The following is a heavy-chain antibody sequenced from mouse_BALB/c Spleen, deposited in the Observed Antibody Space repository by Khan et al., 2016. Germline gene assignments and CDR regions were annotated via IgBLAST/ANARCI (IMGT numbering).Heavy chain of an antibody. CDR2: IRNKANGYTT. CDR1: GFTFTDYY. V-gene: IGHV7-3*02. D-gene: IGHD2-1*01. CDR3: ARSYGNYGSAMDY. J-gene: IGHJ4*01. Sequence: EVELVESGGGWVQPGGSLRLSCATSGFTFTDYYMSWVRQPPGKALEWLGFIRNKANGYTTEYSASVKGRFTISRDNSHSILYLQMNTLRAEDSATYYCARSYGNYGSAMDYWGQGTSVTVSS.